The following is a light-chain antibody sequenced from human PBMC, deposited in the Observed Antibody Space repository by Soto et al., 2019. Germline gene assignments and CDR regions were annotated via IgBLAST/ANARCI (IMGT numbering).Light chain of an antibody. J-gene: IGKJ1*01. CDR1: QSVSSN. V-gene: IGKV3-15*01. CDR2: GAS. CDR3: QQYNNWPWT. Sequence: EIVMTQSPATLSVSPGDRATLSCRASQSVSSNLAWYQQKPGQAPRLLIYGASSRATGMPARFSGSGSGTDFTLTISSLQSEDFAVYYCQQYNNWPWTFGQGTKV.